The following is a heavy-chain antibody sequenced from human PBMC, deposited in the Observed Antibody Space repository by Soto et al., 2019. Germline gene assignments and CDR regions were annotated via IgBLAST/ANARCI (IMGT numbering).Heavy chain of an antibody. V-gene: IGHV4-34*01. CDR1: GGSFSGYY. CDR2: INHSGST. CDR3: ARDQMTTVTIV. D-gene: IGHD4-17*01. J-gene: IGHJ4*02. Sequence: SETLSLTCAVYGGSFSGYYWSWIRQPPGKGLEWIGEINHSGSTNYNPSLKSRVTISVDTSKNQFSLKLSSVTAADTAVYYCARDQMTTVTIVWGQGTMVTVYS.